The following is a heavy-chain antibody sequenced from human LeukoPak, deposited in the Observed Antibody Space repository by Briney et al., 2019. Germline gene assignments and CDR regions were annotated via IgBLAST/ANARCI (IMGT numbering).Heavy chain of an antibody. D-gene: IGHD1-26*01. CDR3: ARSSYSGNNWFDP. V-gene: IGHV4-38-2*01. J-gene: IGHJ5*02. Sequence: PSETLSLTCAVSGYSISSGYYWGWIRQPPGKGLEWIGSIYHSGSTYYNPSLKSRVTISVDTSKNQFSLKLSSVTAADTAVYYCARSSYSGNNWFDPWGQGTLLTVSS. CDR1: GYSISSGYY. CDR2: IYHSGST.